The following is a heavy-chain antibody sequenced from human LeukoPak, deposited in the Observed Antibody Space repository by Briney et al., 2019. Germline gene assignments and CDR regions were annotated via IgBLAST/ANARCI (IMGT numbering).Heavy chain of an antibody. V-gene: IGHV1-18*01. CDR3: ARRQGTTLNFDY. D-gene: IGHD1-1*01. J-gene: IGHJ4*02. CDR2: INAYNGNT. Sequence: ASVKVSCKASGYTFSSYGFSWVRQAPPHGLDWMGWINAYNGNTNYAQNLQGRVTMTTATSTSTAYMELRSLRSDDTAVYYCARRQGTTLNFDYWGQGTLVTVSS. CDR1: GYTFSSYG.